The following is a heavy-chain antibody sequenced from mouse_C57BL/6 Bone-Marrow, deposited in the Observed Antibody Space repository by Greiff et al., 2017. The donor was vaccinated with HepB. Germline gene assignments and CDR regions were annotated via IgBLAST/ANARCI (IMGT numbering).Heavy chain of an antibody. J-gene: IGHJ4*01. CDR1: GYAFSSYW. CDR3: ARKAYYYGSGDYAMDY. Sequence: QVQLQQSGAELVKPGASVKISCKASGYAFSSYWMNWVKQRPGKGLEWIGQIYPGDGDTNYNGKFKGKATLTADKSSSTAYMQLSSLTSEDSAVYFCARKAYYYGSGDYAMDYWGQGTSVTVSS. V-gene: IGHV1-80*01. D-gene: IGHD1-1*01. CDR2: IYPGDGDT.